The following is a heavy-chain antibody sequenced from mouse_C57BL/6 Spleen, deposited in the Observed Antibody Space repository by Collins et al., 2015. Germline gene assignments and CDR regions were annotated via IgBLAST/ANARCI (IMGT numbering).Heavy chain of an antibody. CDR2: IDSSDSYT. CDR3: TTGDFDY. Sequence: QVQLQQPGADLVKPGASVKLSCKASGYTFTSYWMQWVKQRPGQGLEWIGEIDSSDSYTNYNQKFKGKATLTVDTSSSTAYMQLSSLTSEDSAVYYCTTGDFDYWGQGTTLTVSS. J-gene: IGHJ2*01. CDR1: GYTFTSYW. D-gene: IGHD1-1*01. V-gene: IGHV1-50*01.